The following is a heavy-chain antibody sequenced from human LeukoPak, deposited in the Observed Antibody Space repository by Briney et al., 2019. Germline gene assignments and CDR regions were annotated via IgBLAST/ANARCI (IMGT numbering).Heavy chain of an antibody. CDR2: IKQDGSEK. CDR1: GFTFSSYW. J-gene: IGHJ4*02. D-gene: IGHD5-24*01. CDR3: ARDLWDGYNYDY. Sequence: PGGSLRLSCAASGFTFSSYWMSWVRQAPGKGLEWVANIKQDGSEKYYVDSVKGRFTISRDNAKNTLYLQMNSLRAEDTAVYYCARDLWDGYNYDYWDQGTLVTVSS. V-gene: IGHV3-7*01.